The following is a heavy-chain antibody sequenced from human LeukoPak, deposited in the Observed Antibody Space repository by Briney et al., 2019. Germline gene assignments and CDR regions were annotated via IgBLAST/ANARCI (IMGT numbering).Heavy chain of an antibody. V-gene: IGHV1-69*04. CDR3: AREYYNSSGSDY. CDR1: GGTFSSYA. CDR2: IIPILGIA. Sequence: ASVKVSCKASGGTFSSYAISWVRQAPGQGLEWMGRIIPILGIANYAQKFQGRVTITADKSTSTAYMELSSLRSEDTAVYYCAREYYNSSGSDYWGQGTLVTVSS. D-gene: IGHD3-22*01. J-gene: IGHJ4*02.